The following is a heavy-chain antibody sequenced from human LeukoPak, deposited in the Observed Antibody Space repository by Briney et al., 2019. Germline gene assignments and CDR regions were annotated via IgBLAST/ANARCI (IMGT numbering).Heavy chain of an antibody. CDR1: GFTFSDAP. CDR2: VKGKTHGGTT. CDR3: TTDANYFSSTTCFAF. D-gene: IGHD2-2*01. J-gene: IGHJ4*02. Sequence: PGGSLRLSCAASGFTFSDAPMSWVRQAPGKGLEWVGRVKGKTHGGTTDYAAPENGRFTVSGDDSKNTLYLEMNSLDIEDTAVYYCTTDANYFSSTTCFAFWGQGTLVTVSS. V-gene: IGHV3-15*01.